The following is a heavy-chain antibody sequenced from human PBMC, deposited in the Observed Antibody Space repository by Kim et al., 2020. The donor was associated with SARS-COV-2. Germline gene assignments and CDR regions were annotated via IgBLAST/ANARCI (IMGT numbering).Heavy chain of an antibody. Sequence: GGSLRLSCAASGFTFSSYAMHWVRQAPGKGLEYVSAISSNGGSTYYANSVKGRFTISRDNSKNTLYLQMGSLRAEDMAVYYCASSSGDGVGYWGQGTLVTVSA. V-gene: IGHV3-64*01. D-gene: IGHD1-1*01. CDR3: ASSSGDGVGY. CDR2: ISSNGGST. CDR1: GFTFSSYA. J-gene: IGHJ4*02.